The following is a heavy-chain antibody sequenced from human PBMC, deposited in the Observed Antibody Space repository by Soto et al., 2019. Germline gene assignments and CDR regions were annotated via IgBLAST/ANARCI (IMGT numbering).Heavy chain of an antibody. Sequence: SETLSLTCTVSDGSISSRSNYWGWIRQPPGKGLEWIGRIFYSGNTYYNPSLKSRVTISVDTSKNQFSLKLSSVTAADTAVYYCASWLDAFDIWGQGTMVTV. CDR2: IFYSGNT. V-gene: IGHV4-39*07. D-gene: IGHD3-22*01. CDR3: ASWLDAFDI. CDR1: DGSISSRSNY. J-gene: IGHJ3*02.